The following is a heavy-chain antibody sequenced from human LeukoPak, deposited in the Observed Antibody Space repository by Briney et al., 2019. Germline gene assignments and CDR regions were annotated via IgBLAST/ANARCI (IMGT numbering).Heavy chain of an antibody. J-gene: IGHJ4*02. CDR3: ARLSGYDWESFYDY. CDR2: ISSSSSYI. V-gene: IGHV3-21*04. CDR1: GFTFSSYS. Sequence: GGSLRLSCAASGFTFSSYSMNWVRQAPGKGLEWVSSISSSSSYIYYADSVKGRFTISRDNSKNTLYLQMNSLRAEDTAVYYCARLSGYDWESFYDYWGQGTLVIVSS. D-gene: IGHD5-12*01.